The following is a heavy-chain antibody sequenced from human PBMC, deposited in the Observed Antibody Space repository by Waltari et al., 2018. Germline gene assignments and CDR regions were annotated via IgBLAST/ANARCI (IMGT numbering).Heavy chain of an antibody. D-gene: IGHD5-12*01. Sequence: EVRLVESGGASVQAGGALRLACAASGCRCGGDGMPGVRQVRGKGLQWVSRIDENGRFSAYEDSVKGRFSVSRDNAKKTMSLEMNSLGVDDTAVYYCARGDRGYSGYVVDYWGQGTQVTVSS. J-gene: IGHJ4*02. CDR1: GCRCGGDG. CDR2: IDENGRFS. CDR3: ARGDRGYSGYVVDY. V-gene: IGHV3-74*01.